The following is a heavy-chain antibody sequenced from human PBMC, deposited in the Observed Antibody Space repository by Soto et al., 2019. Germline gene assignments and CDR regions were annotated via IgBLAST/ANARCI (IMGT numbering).Heavy chain of an antibody. V-gene: IGHV3-33*01. D-gene: IGHD3-3*01. Sequence: VQLVESGGGVVQPGRSLRLSCAASGFTFSSYGMHWVRQAPGKGLEWVAVIWYDGSNKYYADSVKGRFTISRDNSKNTLYLQMNSLRAEDTAVYYCARDRAIFGVVPYDYWGQGTLVTVSS. CDR3: ARDRAIFGVVPYDY. CDR2: IWYDGSNK. CDR1: GFTFSSYG. J-gene: IGHJ4*02.